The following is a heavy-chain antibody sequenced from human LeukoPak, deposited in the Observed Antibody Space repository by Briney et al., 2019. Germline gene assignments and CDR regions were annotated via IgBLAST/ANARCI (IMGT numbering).Heavy chain of an antibody. Sequence: ASVKVSCKASGYTFTDYYMHWVRQAPGQGLEWMGRINPNSGGTNYAQKFQGRVTMTRDTSISTAYMELSRLRSDDTAVYYCARESGCGGDCYDSDYWGQGTLVTVSS. D-gene: IGHD2-21*02. V-gene: IGHV1-2*06. CDR1: GYTFTDYY. J-gene: IGHJ4*02. CDR2: INPNSGGT. CDR3: ARESGCGGDCYDSDY.